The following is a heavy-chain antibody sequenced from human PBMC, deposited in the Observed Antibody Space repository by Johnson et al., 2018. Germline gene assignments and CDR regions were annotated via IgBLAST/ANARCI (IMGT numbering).Heavy chain of an antibody. CDR2: TRSKAYGGTT. Sequence: EVQLVQSGGGLVQPGRSLRLSCRASGFTFGDYTMSWFRQAPGKGLEWVGFTRSKAYGGTTEYAASVKGKFTISRDDSKSIAYRQMNPRKTEDTAVYSCTRDAGKGGFYYYYMDVWGKGTTVTVSS. V-gene: IGHV3-49*03. CDR3: TRDAGKGGFYYYYMDV. D-gene: IGHD3-10*01. J-gene: IGHJ6*03. CDR1: GFTFGDYT.